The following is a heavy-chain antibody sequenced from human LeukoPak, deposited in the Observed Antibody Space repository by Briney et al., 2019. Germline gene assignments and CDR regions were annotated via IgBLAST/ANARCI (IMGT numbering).Heavy chain of an antibody. D-gene: IGHD2-2*01. V-gene: IGHV1-18*01. CDR3: ARVSFSCSSTSCYQGDY. CDR1: GYTFTSYG. J-gene: IGHJ4*02. CDR2: ISSYNGNT. Sequence: ASVKVSCKASGYTFTSYGISWARQAPGQGLEWMGWISSYNGNTNYAQKLQGRVTMTTDTSTSTAYMELRSLRSDDTAVYYCARVSFSCSSTSCYQGDYCGQGTLVTVSP.